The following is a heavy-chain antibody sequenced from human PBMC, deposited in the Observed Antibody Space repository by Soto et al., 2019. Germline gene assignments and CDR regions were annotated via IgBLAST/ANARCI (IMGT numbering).Heavy chain of an antibody. D-gene: IGHD2-2*01. Sequence: PSETLSLTCPVSGGSISSYYSSWIRQPPGKGLEWIGYIYYIGSTNHNPSLKSRVTISVDTSKNQFSLKLSPVTAADTAVYYCARGLRRQLLNWFDPWGQGTLVTVSS. CDR1: GGSISSYY. CDR3: ARGLRRQLLNWFDP. V-gene: IGHV4-59*01. CDR2: IYYIGST. J-gene: IGHJ5*02.